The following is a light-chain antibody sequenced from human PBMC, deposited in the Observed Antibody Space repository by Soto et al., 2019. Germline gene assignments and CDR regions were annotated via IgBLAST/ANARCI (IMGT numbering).Light chain of an antibody. V-gene: IGKV3-15*01. CDR1: QGVSSN. J-gene: IGKJ1*01. CDR2: GAS. CDR3: QHYNNWPPRGT. Sequence: EIVLTQSPATLSVSPGERATLSCRASQGVSSNLAWYQQKPGQGPRLLIYGASTRATGIPARFSGSGSGTXXXXXXXXXQPEDFALYYCQHYNNWPPRGTFGQGTKVDI.